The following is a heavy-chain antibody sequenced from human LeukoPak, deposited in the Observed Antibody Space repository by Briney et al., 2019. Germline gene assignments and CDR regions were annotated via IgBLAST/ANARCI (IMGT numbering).Heavy chain of an antibody. CDR1: GGTFSSYA. Sequence: ASVKVSCKASGGTFSSYAISWVRQAPGQGLEWMGGIIPIFGTANYAQKFQGRVTITADESTSTAYMELSSLRSEDTAVYYCARLLGYYDSSGYYYFDYRGQGTLVTVSS. V-gene: IGHV1-69*13. D-gene: IGHD3-22*01. CDR2: IIPIFGTA. CDR3: ARLLGYYDSSGYYYFDY. J-gene: IGHJ4*02.